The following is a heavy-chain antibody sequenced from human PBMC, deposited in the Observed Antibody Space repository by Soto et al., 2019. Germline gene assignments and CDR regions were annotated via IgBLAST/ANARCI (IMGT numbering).Heavy chain of an antibody. Sequence: GGSLRLSCVASGFAFYYNNMNWGRQSPGRGLEWVSSISGSGTDIHFTDSVKGRFTISRDNAKTSLYLQMDSLRPEATAIYYGARGGVTNYTDYYFDLWGHGAMVTVSS. CDR2: ISGSGTDI. CDR3: ARGGVTNYTDYYFDL. CDR1: GFAFYYNN. D-gene: IGHD4-4*01. J-gene: IGHJ4*01. V-gene: IGHV3-21*01.